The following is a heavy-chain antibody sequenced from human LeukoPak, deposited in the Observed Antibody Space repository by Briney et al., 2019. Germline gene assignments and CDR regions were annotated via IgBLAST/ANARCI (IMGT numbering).Heavy chain of an antibody. CDR3: ARCARDQIQFGSDYYHYMDV. V-gene: IGHV4-59*01. J-gene: IGHJ6*03. Sequence: KPSETLSLTCTVSGGSISSYYWSWIRQPPGKGLEWIGYIFYNGNTNYNPSLKSRVTMSVDTSKNQFSLRLSSVTAADTAVYFCARCARDQIQFGSDYYHYMDVWGKGTTVTVSS. CDR1: GGSISSYY. CDR2: IFYNGNT. D-gene: IGHD5-24*01.